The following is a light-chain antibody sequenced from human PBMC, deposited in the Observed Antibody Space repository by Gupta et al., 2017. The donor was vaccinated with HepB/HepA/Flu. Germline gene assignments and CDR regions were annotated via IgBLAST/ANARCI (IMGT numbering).Light chain of an antibody. V-gene: IGKV4-1*01. Sequence: DIVVTHSPDSLAVSLGERATINCKSSQSVLHTYINQDYLAWYQKKSGQPPNLLIHGASKRESGVPDSFRGRGSKTEFTLTIDSRQAGDVAIYYCSQDDRTPWTFGQGTRVEI. CDR3: SQDDRTPWT. CDR1: QSVLHTYINQDY. CDR2: GAS. J-gene: IGKJ1*01.